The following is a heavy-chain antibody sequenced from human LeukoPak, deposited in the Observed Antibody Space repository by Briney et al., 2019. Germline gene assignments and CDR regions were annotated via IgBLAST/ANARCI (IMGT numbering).Heavy chain of an antibody. V-gene: IGHV4-59*06. J-gene: IGHJ5*02. Sequence: SETLSLTCTVSGGSISSYYWSWIRQHPGKGLEWIGYIYYSGSTYYNPSLKSRVTISVDTSKNQFSLKLSSVTAADTAVYYCARAIQLRYFDWLTGRFDPWGQGTLVTVSS. D-gene: IGHD3-9*01. CDR1: GGSISSYY. CDR3: ARAIQLRYFDWLTGRFDP. CDR2: IYYSGST.